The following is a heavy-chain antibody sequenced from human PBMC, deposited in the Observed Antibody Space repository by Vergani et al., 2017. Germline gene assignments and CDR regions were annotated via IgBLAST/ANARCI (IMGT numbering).Heavy chain of an antibody. CDR3: AREGCGFGELFHYYYGMDV. Sequence: QVQLQESGPGLVKPSQTLSLTCTVSGGSISSGDYYWSWIRQPPGKGLEWIGYIYYSGSTYYNPSLKSRVTISIDTSKNQFSLKLSSVTAADTAVYYCAREGCGFGELFHYYYGMDVWGQGTTVTVSS. D-gene: IGHD3-10*01. V-gene: IGHV4-30-4*08. CDR2: IYYSGST. J-gene: IGHJ6*02. CDR1: GGSISSGDYY.